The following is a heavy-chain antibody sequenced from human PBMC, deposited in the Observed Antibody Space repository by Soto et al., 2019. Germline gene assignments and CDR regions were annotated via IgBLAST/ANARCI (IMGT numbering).Heavy chain of an antibody. Sequence: GGSLSLSCAASGFTFSNYWMDWVRQAPGKGLEWVANMKEDGSEAYYLASVKGRFTIPRDNTENSLYLQMNSLRVEDTAMYYCVRHPWTAPSFWGQGTPVTVSS. J-gene: IGHJ4*02. CDR2: MKEDGSEA. CDR3: VRHPWTAPSF. V-gene: IGHV3-7*01. D-gene: IGHD1-1*01. CDR1: GFTFSNYW.